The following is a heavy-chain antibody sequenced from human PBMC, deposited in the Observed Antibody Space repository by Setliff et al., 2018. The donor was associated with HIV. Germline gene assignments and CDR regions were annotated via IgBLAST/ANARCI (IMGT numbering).Heavy chain of an antibody. V-gene: IGHV1-24*01. J-gene: IGHJ1*01. CDR1: GYSITELS. D-gene: IGHD3-22*01. Sequence: ASVKVSCKVSGYSITELSMHWVRQAPGKGLEWMGGFDPEDGETVYAQKLQGRVTMTEDTSTDTAYMQLSSLRSEDTAMYYCATIRAYYYDSSGHEYFQYWGHGTLVTVSS. CDR2: FDPEDGET. CDR3: ATIRAYYYDSSGHEYFQY.